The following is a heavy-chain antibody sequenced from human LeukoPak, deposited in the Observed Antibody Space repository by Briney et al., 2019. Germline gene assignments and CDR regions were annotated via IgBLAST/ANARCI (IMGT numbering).Heavy chain of an antibody. CDR1: GGSFSDYY. D-gene: IGHD3-3*01. V-gene: IGHV4-34*01. J-gene: IGHJ6*03. CDR3: ARVAIFGVVIIRYYYYMDV. Sequence: PSETLSLTCAVYGGSFSDYYWSWIRQPPGKGLEWIGEINHSGSTNYNPSLKSRVTISVDTSKNRFSLKLSSVTAADTAVYYCARVAIFGVVIIRYYYYMDVWGKGTTVTVSS. CDR2: INHSGST.